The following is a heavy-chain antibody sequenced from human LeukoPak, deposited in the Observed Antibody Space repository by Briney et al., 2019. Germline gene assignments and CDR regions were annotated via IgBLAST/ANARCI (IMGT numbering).Heavy chain of an antibody. D-gene: IGHD3-22*01. V-gene: IGHV1-2*02. CDR3: ARGGRITMIVVAANSYDAFDI. CDR2: INPNSGGT. J-gene: IGHJ3*02. Sequence: GASVKVSCKASGYTFTGYYMHWVRQAPGQGLEWMGWINPNSGGTNYAQKFQGRVTMTRDTSISTAYMELSRLRSDDTAVYYCARGGRITMIVVAANSYDAFDIWGQGTMVTVSS. CDR1: GYTFTGYY.